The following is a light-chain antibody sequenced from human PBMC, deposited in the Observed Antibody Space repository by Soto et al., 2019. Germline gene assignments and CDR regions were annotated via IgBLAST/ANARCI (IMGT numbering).Light chain of an antibody. CDR2: DVT. Sequence: QSALTQPASVSGSPGQSITISCTGTSSDIGTYNLVSWYQQYPGKVPKLVIYDVTNRPSGVSNRFSGSKSGNTASLTISGLQAEDEADYYCSSHARGSAVVFGGGTKLTVL. CDR1: SSDIGTYNL. J-gene: IGLJ2*01. CDR3: SSHARGSAVV. V-gene: IGLV2-14*03.